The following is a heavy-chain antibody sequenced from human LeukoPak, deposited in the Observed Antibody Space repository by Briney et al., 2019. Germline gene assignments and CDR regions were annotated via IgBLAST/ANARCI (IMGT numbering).Heavy chain of an antibody. Sequence: GGSLRLSCAASGFTFSTYAMSWVRQAPGKGLEWVSAISGSGGTTYNADSVKGRFTVSRDNSKSTLYLQMNSLRAEDTALYYCAKSRSAYPRVDGFDMWGQGTMVTVSS. CDR3: AKSRSAYPRVDGFDM. CDR2: ISGSGGTT. D-gene: IGHD3-3*01. J-gene: IGHJ3*02. CDR1: GFTFSTYA. V-gene: IGHV3-23*01.